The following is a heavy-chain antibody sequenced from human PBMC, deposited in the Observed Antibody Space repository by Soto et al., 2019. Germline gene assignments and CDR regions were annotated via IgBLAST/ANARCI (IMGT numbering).Heavy chain of an antibody. CDR3: ARDWSPIGCYGSGGPYFDY. Sequence: ASVKVSCKASGYTFTSYGISWVRQAPGQGLEWMGWISAYNGNTNYAQKLQGRVTMTTDTSTSTAYMELRSLRSDDTAVYYCARDWSPIGCYGSGGPYFDYWGQGTLVTVSS. J-gene: IGHJ4*02. CDR1: GYTFTSYG. CDR2: ISAYNGNT. V-gene: IGHV1-18*01. D-gene: IGHD3-10*01.